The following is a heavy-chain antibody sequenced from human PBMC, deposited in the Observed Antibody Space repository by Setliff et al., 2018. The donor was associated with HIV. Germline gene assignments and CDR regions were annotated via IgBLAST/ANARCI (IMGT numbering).Heavy chain of an antibody. CDR3: ARDRQALRYFDWQNHYYYGMDV. Sequence: ASVKVSCKASGYIFTSYYIHWVRQAPGQGLEWMGVISPSDDNTNYAQKFRGRLTMTRDTSASTVYMELSSLRSVDTAVYYCARDRQALRYFDWQNHYYYGMDVWGQGTTVTVSS. J-gene: IGHJ6*02. CDR1: GYIFTSYY. D-gene: IGHD3-9*01. V-gene: IGHV1-46*01. CDR2: ISPSDDNT.